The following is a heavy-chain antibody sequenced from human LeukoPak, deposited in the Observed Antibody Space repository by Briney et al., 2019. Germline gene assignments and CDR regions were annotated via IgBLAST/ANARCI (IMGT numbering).Heavy chain of an antibody. V-gene: IGHV3-21*01. CDR1: GFTFSSYA. Sequence: GGSLRLSCAASGFTFSSYAMSWVRQAPGKGLEWVSSISSSSSYIYYADSVKGRFTISRDNAKNSLYLQMNSLRAEDTAVYYCARTGYYYDSSGAPSDAFDIWGQGTMVTVSS. D-gene: IGHD3-22*01. CDR3: ARTGYYYDSSGAPSDAFDI. CDR2: ISSSSSYI. J-gene: IGHJ3*02.